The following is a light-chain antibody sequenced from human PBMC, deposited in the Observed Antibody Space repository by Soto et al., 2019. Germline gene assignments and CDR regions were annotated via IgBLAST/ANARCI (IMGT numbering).Light chain of an antibody. CDR2: DVS. CDR1: SSDVGGYNY. Sequence: QSALTQPASVSGSPGQSITISCTGTSSDVGGYNYVSWYQQHPGKAPKLMIYDVSYWPSGVSNRFSGSKSGNTASLTISGLQAEDEADYYCSSYTGSSTLDVFGTGTKLTVL. CDR3: SSYTGSSTLDV. J-gene: IGLJ1*01. V-gene: IGLV2-14*01.